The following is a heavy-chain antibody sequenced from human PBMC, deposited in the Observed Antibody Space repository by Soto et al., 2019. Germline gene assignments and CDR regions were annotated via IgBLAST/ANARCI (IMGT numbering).Heavy chain of an antibody. CDR2: ISSSSSTI. J-gene: IGHJ6*02. CDR1: GFTFSSYS. Sequence: GGSLRLSCAASGFTFSSYSMNWVRQAPGKGLEWVSYISSSSSTIYYADSVKGRFTISRDNAKNSLYLQMNSLRDKDTAVYYCARVARPNYDILTGYRYYGMDVWGQGTTVTVSS. CDR3: ARVARPNYDILTGYRYYGMDV. D-gene: IGHD3-9*01. V-gene: IGHV3-48*02.